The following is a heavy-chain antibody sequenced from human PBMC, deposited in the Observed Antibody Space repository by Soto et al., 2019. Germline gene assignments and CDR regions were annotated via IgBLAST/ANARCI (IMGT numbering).Heavy chain of an antibody. CDR3: ARGRGWGDGYNFWFDY. CDR1: GFTFSTYS. Sequence: EVQLVESGGGLVKPGGSLRLSCAASGFTFSTYSMNWVRQAPGKGLEWVSSISSSSSYIYYADSVKGRFTISRDNAKNSLYLQTNSRRAEDTAVYYWARGRGWGDGYNFWFDYWGQGTLVTVSS. V-gene: IGHV3-21*02. CDR2: ISSSSSYI. D-gene: IGHD5-12*01. J-gene: IGHJ4*02.